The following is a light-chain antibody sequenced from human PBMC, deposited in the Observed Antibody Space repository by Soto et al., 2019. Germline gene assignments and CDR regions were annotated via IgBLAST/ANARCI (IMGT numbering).Light chain of an antibody. CDR3: QQINILPVI. Sequence: IQVNKSASALSASVGDRVTITCRPSQSISSWLAWYQQKPGKAPKLLLYDASTLQSGVPSRFSGSGSGTEFTLTISSLQPEDFATYYCQQINILPVIFGGGTKVDVK. J-gene: IGKJ4*01. CDR1: QSISSW. V-gene: IGKV1-5*01. CDR2: DAS.